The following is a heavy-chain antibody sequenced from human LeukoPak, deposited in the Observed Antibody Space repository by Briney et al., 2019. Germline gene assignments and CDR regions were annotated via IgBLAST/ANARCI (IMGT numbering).Heavy chain of an antibody. CDR3: LKDLYKGDSSSWYYFHY. CDR1: GFIISDYA. CDR2: ISANGGST. D-gene: IGHD6-13*01. V-gene: IGHV3-64D*06. J-gene: IGHJ3*01. Sequence: GGSLRLSCSASGFIISDYAMHWVRQAPGKGLEYLSAISANGGSTYYADSVRGRFIISRDTSRNTLYLQMSSLRAEDTAIYHCLKDLYKGDSSSWYYFHYWGQGTMVTVSS.